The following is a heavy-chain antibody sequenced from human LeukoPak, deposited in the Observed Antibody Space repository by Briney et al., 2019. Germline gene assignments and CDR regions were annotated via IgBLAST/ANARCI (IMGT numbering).Heavy chain of an antibody. CDR3: ARPAAKYYYYYYYMDV. D-gene: IGHD2-2*01. Sequence: SETLPLTCTVSGGSISSSSYYWGWIRQPPGKGLEWIGSIYYSGSTYYNPSLKSRVTISVDTSKNQFSLKLSSVTAADTAVYYCARPAAKYYYYYYYMDVWGKGTTVTVSS. CDR1: GGSISSSSYY. J-gene: IGHJ6*03. CDR2: IYYSGST. V-gene: IGHV4-39*01.